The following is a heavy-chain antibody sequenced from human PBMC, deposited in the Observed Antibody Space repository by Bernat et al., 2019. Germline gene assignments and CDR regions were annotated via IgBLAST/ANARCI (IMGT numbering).Heavy chain of an antibody. CDR2: INSDGSST. V-gene: IGHV3-74*01. Sequence: EVQLVESGGGLVQPGGSLRLSCAASGFTFSSYWMHWVRQAPGKGLVWVSRINSDGSSTSYADSVKGRFTISRDNAKNTLYLQMNSLRAEDTAVYYCARAASTIHFLTGEQDDYYGMDVWGQGNTVTVS. D-gene: IGHD2/OR15-2a*01. CDR1: GFTFSSYW. J-gene: IGHJ6*02. CDR3: ARAASTIHFLTGEQDDYYGMDV.